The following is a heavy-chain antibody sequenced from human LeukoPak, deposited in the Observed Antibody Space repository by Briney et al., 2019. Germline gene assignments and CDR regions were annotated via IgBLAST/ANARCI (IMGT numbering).Heavy chain of an antibody. CDR1: GYTFTSYG. CDR2: ISDYNGNT. Sequence: ASVKVSCKAYGYTFTSYGISWVRQAPGQGLEWMGWISDYNGNTDYAQKFQGRVTMTTDTSTSTAYMELKSLRSDDTAVYYCARVLPGYCYSASCYAFEYWGRGTLVTVSS. V-gene: IGHV1-18*01. CDR3: ARVLPGYCYSASCYAFEY. D-gene: IGHD2-2*01. J-gene: IGHJ4*02.